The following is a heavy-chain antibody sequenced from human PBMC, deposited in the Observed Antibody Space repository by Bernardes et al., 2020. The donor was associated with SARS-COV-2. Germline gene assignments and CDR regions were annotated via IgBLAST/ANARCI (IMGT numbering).Heavy chain of an antibody. CDR1: GFPLRSFA. CDR3: AKDGEAEGSGVVVPPVH. D-gene: IGHD3-22*01. J-gene: IGHJ4*02. Sequence: VGSLRLSCEASGFPLRSFAMSWVRQAPGKGLECVSFVSGIGGSTFYADSVKGRFTISRDSSKNTLYLQMNSLRAEDTAVYYCAKDGEAEGSGVVVPPVHWGQGTLVTVSS. V-gene: IGHV3-23*01. CDR2: VSGIGGST.